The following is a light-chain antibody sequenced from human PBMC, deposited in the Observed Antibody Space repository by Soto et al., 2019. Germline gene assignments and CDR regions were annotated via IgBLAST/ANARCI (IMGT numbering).Light chain of an antibody. CDR3: QQYNSYSGT. V-gene: IGKV1-5*03. Sequence: DIQMTQSPSTPSASVGDRVTITYRASQSISSWLAWYQQKPGKAPKLLIYKASSLESGVQSRFSGSGSGTEFTLTISSLQPDDFATYYCQQYNSYSGTFGQGTKVEIK. CDR2: KAS. CDR1: QSISSW. J-gene: IGKJ1*01.